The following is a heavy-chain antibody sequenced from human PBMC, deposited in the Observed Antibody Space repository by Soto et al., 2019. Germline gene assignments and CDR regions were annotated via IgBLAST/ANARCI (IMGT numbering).Heavy chain of an antibody. J-gene: IGHJ4*02. Sequence: XSVKVSFNASGYTFTSYAMHWVRQAPGQRLEWMGWINAGNGNTKYSQKFQGRVTITRDTSASTAYMELSSLRSEDTAVYYCARELAAAVGYWGQGTLVTVSS. CDR2: INAGNGNT. CDR1: GYTFTSYA. CDR3: ARELAAAVGY. D-gene: IGHD6-13*01. V-gene: IGHV1-3*01.